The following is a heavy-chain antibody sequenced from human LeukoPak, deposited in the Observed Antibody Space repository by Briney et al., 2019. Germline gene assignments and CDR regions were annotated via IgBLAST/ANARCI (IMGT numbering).Heavy chain of an antibody. D-gene: IGHD6-19*01. J-gene: IGHJ4*02. V-gene: IGHV3-30*04. CDR1: GFTFSSYV. CDR3: ARGAGYSSGRYHRNDY. Sequence: TGGSLRLSCAASGFTFSSYVMHWVRQAPGKGLEWVAIISYDGSNEYYADSVKGRFTISRDNAKNLLYLQMNSLRAEDTAVYYCARGAGYSSGRYHRNDYWGQGTLVTVSS. CDR2: ISYDGSNE.